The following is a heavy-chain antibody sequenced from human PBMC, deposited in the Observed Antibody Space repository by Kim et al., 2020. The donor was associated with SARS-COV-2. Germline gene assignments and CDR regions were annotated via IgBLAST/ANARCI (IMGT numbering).Heavy chain of an antibody. CDR2: ISYDGSNK. Sequence: GGSLRLSCAASGFTFSSYAMHWVRQAPGKGLEWVAVISYDGSNKYYADSVKGRFTISRDNSKNTLYLQMNSLRAEDTAVYYCAREILWFGESEDYWGQGT. CDR1: GFTFSSYA. J-gene: IGHJ4*02. CDR3: AREILWFGESEDY. V-gene: IGHV3-30*04. D-gene: IGHD3-10*01.